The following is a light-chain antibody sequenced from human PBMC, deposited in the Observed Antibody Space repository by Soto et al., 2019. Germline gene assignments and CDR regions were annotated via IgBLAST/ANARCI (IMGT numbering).Light chain of an antibody. CDR3: SSYAGSNTYV. CDR2: EGS. V-gene: IGLV2-14*02. CDR1: SSDVGSYKF. Sequence: QSALTQPASVSGSPGQSITISCTGTSSDVGSYKFVSWYQQHPGKAPKLMIYEGSKRPSGVSDRFSGSKSGNTASLTVSGLQAEDEADYYCSSYAGSNTYVFGTGTKVTVL. J-gene: IGLJ1*01.